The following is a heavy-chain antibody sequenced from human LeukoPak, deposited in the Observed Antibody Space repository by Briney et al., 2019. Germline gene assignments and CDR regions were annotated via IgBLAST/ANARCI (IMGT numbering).Heavy chain of an antibody. CDR1: GSVMSSYY. J-gene: IGHJ3*02. CDR2: VYYSETP. V-gene: IGHV4-59*01. CDR3: ARGLGYCSSTICSHSFDI. D-gene: IGHD2-2*03. Sequence: SETLSLTCTVSGSVMSSYYWSWIRQPPGKGLEWIGNVYYSETPNYNPSLISRVSISLDTSKKVFSLNLKSVTAADTAMYYCARGLGYCSSTICSHSFDIWGQGTMVAVSS.